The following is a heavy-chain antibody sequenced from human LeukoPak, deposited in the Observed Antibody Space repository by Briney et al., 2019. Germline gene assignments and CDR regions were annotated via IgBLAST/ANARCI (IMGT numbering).Heavy chain of an antibody. J-gene: IGHJ4*02. V-gene: IGHV1-69*13. CDR1: GGTFSSYA. CDR3: AGTRHRTTVIRAGDC. CDR2: IIPIFGTA. Sequence: GASVKVSCKASGGTFSSYAISWVRQAPGQGLEWMGGIIPIFGTANYAQKFQGRVTITADESTSTAYMELSSLRSEDTAVYYCAGTRHRTTVIRAGDCWGQGTLVTVSS. D-gene: IGHD4-17*01.